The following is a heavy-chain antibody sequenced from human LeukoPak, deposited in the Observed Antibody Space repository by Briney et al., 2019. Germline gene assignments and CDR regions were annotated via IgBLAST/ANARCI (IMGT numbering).Heavy chain of an antibody. CDR2: INPNSGGT. D-gene: IGHD3-10*01. J-gene: IGHJ4*02. CDR1: GYTFTGYY. Sequence: ASVNVSCKASGYTFTGYYMHWVRQAPGQGLEWMGWINPNSGGTNYAQKFQGRVTMTRDTSISTAYMELSRLRSDDTAVYYCARDATPDYYGSGSPAWGQGTLVTVSS. V-gene: IGHV1-2*02. CDR3: ARDATPDYYGSGSPA.